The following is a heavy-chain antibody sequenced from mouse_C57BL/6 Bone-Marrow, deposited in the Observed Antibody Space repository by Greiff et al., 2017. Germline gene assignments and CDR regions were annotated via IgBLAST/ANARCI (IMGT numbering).Heavy chain of an antibody. D-gene: IGHD1-1*01. CDR3: TREGVVGYFDV. CDR1: GYTFTSYG. Sequence: QVKLQQPGAELVKPGASVKLSCTASGYTFTSYGMHWVKQRPGRGLEWIGRLDPNSGGTKSNEKFKSKATLTVDKPSSIAYMQLSSLTSEDSAVYYCTREGVVGYFDVWGTGTTVTVSS. V-gene: IGHV1-72*01. CDR2: LDPNSGGT. J-gene: IGHJ1*03.